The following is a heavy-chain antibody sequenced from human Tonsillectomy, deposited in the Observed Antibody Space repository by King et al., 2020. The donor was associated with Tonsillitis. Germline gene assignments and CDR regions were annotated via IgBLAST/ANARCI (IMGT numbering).Heavy chain of an antibody. CDR2: ISSSGST. D-gene: IGHD3-10*01. Sequence: VQLQESGPGLVKPSETLSLTCTVSGGSMSTYYWSWIRQPAGKGLGWIGRISSSGSTSYNPSLKSRITMSEDTSKNQFSLNLSSVTAADTAVYYCVRDYYGSGFDYWGQGTLVTVSS. CDR3: VRDYYGSGFDY. CDR1: GGSMSTYY. J-gene: IGHJ4*02. V-gene: IGHV4-4*07.